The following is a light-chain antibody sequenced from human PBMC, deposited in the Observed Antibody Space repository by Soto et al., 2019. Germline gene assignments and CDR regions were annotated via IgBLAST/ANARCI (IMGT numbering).Light chain of an antibody. Sequence: QSVLTQPPSASGTPGQRVTISCSGGSSNIGSNTINWYQHLPGTAPKLLIYNHHRPSGVPDRFSGSKSGTSASLAISGLQSEDEADYYCAAWDDSLNGLIFGGGTKLTVL. V-gene: IGLV1-44*01. J-gene: IGLJ2*01. CDR2: NH. CDR1: SSNIGSNT. CDR3: AAWDDSLNGLI.